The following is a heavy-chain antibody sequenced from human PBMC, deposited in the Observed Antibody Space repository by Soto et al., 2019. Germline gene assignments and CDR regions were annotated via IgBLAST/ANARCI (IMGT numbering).Heavy chain of an antibody. Sequence: SGPTLVNPTQTLTLTCTFSGFSLSTTGMCVSWIRQPPGKALEWLALIDWDDDKYYSTSLKTRLTISRDTSKNQVVLTMTNMDPVDTATYYCARIPTVTTVYYGMDVWGQGTTVTV. CDR3: ARIPTVTTVYYGMDV. V-gene: IGHV2-70*01. D-gene: IGHD4-4*01. CDR1: GFSLSTTGMC. CDR2: IDWDDDK. J-gene: IGHJ6*02.